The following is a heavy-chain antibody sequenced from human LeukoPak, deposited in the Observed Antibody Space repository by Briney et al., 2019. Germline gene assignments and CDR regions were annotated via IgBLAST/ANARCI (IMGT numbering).Heavy chain of an antibody. D-gene: IGHD1-26*01. CDR3: ARDQRGVGATPFDY. V-gene: IGHV1-18*01. Sequence: ASVKVSCKASGYTFTSCGISWVRQAPGQGLEWMGWISAYNGNTNYAQKLQGRVTMTTDTSTSTAYMELRSLRSDDTAVYYRARDQRGVGATPFDYWGQGTLVTVSS. CDR1: GYTFTSCG. J-gene: IGHJ4*02. CDR2: ISAYNGNT.